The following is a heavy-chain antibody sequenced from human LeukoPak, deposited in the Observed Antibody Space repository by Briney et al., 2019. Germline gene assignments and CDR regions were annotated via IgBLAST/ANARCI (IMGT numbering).Heavy chain of an antibody. V-gene: IGHV3-30-3*01. CDR3: ARGQWLISTFDY. Sequence: GGSLRLSCAASGFTFSSYAMHWVRQAPGKGLEWVAVISNDGSNKYYADSVKGRFTISKDNSKNTLYLEKNSLRAEDTAVYYCARGQWLISTFDYWGQGTLVTVSS. CDR2: ISNDGSNK. CDR1: GFTFSSYA. J-gene: IGHJ4*02. D-gene: IGHD6-19*01.